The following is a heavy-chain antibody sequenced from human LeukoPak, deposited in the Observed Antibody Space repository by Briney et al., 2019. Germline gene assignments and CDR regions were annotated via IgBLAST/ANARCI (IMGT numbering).Heavy chain of an antibody. Sequence: PGGSLRLSCAASGFTVSSNYMNWVRQAPGKGLEWVSSISSSSSYIYYADSVKGRFTISRDNAKNSLYLQMNSLRAEDTAVYYCAGHDITIFGVVINDYWGQGTLVTVSS. V-gene: IGHV3-21*01. D-gene: IGHD3-3*01. CDR1: GFTVSSNY. CDR2: ISSSSSYI. CDR3: AGHDITIFGVVINDY. J-gene: IGHJ4*02.